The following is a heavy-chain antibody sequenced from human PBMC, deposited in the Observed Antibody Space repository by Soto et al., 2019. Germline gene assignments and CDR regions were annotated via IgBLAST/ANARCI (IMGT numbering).Heavy chain of an antibody. V-gene: IGHV3-23*01. D-gene: IGHD2-2*01. CDR3: AKDRVVVGPAANDY. Sequence: EVQLLQSGGGLVQPGGSLRLSCAASGVIFSTYAMSWVRQAPGKGLEWLSAVSAGGDRTYYAESVRGRFTISRDNSKNTLYLQMNSLKSEDTAVYYCAKDRVVVGPAANDYWGQGTLVTVSS. CDR1: GVIFSTYA. J-gene: IGHJ4*02. CDR2: VSAGGDRT.